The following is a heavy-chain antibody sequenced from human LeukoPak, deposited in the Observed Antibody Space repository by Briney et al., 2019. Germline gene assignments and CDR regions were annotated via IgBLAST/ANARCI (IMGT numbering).Heavy chain of an antibody. V-gene: IGHV4-39*07. CDR1: GGSISSSSYY. D-gene: IGHD4-17*01. CDR2: IYYSGSA. CDR3: ARVGATVTV. Sequence: SETLSLTCTVSGGSISSSSYYWGWIRQPPGKGLEWIGSIYYSGSAYYNPSLKSRVTISVDTSKNQFSLKLSSVTAADTAVYYCARVGATVTVGGQGTLVTVSS. J-gene: IGHJ4*02.